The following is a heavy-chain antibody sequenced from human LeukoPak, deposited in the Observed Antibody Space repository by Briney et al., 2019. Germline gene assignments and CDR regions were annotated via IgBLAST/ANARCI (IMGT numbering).Heavy chain of an antibody. CDR2: INNYGDST. J-gene: IGHJ4*02. CDR1: GFTFSSYP. D-gene: IGHD6-19*01. CDR3: VKPNLAVADTRYFDF. Sequence: GGSLTLSCSASGFTFSSYPMHWVRQAPGKGLEYVSAINNYGDSTYYADSVKGRFTISRDNSKNTLYLQMSSLRAEDTAVYSCVKPNLAVADTRYFDFWGQGTLVTVSS. V-gene: IGHV3-64D*06.